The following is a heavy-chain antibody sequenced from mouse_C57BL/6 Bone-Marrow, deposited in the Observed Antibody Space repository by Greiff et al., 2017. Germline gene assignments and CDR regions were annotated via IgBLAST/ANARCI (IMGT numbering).Heavy chain of an antibody. CDR1: GFTFSDYY. J-gene: IGHJ1*03. CDR2: INYDGSST. V-gene: IGHV5-16*01. CDR3: ARGGYGSSNWYFDV. Sequence: DVHLVESEGGLVQPGSSMKLSCTASGFTFSDYYMAWVRQVPEKGLEWVANINYDGSSTYYLDSLKSRFIISRDNAKNILYLQMSSLKSEDTATYYCARGGYGSSNWYFDVWGTGTTVTVSS. D-gene: IGHD1-1*01.